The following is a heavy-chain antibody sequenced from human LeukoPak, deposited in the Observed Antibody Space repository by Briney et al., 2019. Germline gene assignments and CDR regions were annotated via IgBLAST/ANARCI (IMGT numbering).Heavy chain of an antibody. D-gene: IGHD3-10*01. CDR2: IYYSGST. CDR3: ARGRRWFGEEYYFDY. J-gene: IGHJ4*02. V-gene: IGHV4-61*01. CDR1: GYSISSGYY. Sequence: SETLSLTCTVSGYSISSGYYWGWIRQPPGKGLEWIGYIYYSGSTNYNPSLKSRVTISVDTSKNQFSLKLSSVTAADTAVYYCARGRRWFGEEYYFDYWGQGTLVTVSS.